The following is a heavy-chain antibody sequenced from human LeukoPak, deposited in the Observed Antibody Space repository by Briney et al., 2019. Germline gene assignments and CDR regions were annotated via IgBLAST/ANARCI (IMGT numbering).Heavy chain of an antibody. J-gene: IGHJ6*02. CDR3: AREHYDSSGYPVYYYYGMDV. V-gene: IGHV1-18*01. D-gene: IGHD3-22*01. CDR2: ISAYNGNT. Sequence: APVKVSCKASGYTFTSYGISWVRQAPGQGLEWMGWISAYNGNTNYAQKLQGRVTMTTDTSTSTAYMELRSLRSDDTAVYYCAREHYDSSGYPVYYYYGMDVWGQGTTVTVSS. CDR1: GYTFTSYG.